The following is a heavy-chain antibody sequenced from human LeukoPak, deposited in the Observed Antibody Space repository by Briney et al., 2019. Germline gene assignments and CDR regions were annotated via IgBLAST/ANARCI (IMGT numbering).Heavy chain of an antibody. V-gene: IGHV4-34*01. CDR2: INHSGST. D-gene: IGHD3-22*01. CDR1: GGSFSGYY. Sequence: PSETLSLTCAVYGGSFSGYYWSWIRQPPGKGLEWIGEINHSGSTNYNPSLKSRVTISVDTSKNQFSLKLSSVTAADTAVYYCARHALAGYYYDSSGSNWFDPWGQGTLVTVSS. CDR3: ARHALAGYYYDSSGSNWFDP. J-gene: IGHJ5*02.